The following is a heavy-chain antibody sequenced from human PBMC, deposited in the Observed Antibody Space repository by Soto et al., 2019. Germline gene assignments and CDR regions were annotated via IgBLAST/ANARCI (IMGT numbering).Heavy chain of an antibody. CDR2: ISYDGSNK. D-gene: IGHD4-4*01. CDR3: AKDVSNYGIMTY. Sequence: GGSLRLSCAASGFTFSSYGMHWVRQAPGKGLEWVAVISYDGSNKYYADSVKGRFTISRDNSKNTLYLQMNSLRAEDTAVYYCAKDVSNYGIMTYWGQGTLVTVSS. J-gene: IGHJ4*02. CDR1: GFTFSSYG. V-gene: IGHV3-30*18.